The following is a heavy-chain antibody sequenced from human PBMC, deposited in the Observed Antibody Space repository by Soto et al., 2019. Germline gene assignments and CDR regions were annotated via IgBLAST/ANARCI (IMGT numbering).Heavy chain of an antibody. CDR2: IIPIFGTA. CDR1: GGTFSSYA. J-gene: IGHJ4*02. D-gene: IGHD3-22*01. V-gene: IGHV1-69*01. Sequence: QVQLVQSGAEVKKPGSSVKVSCKASGGTFSSYAISWVRQAPGQGLEWMGGIIPIFGTANYAQKFQGRVMITADESTSTAYMELSSLRSEDTAVYYCARGPWKDYYDSSGYLDYWGQGTLVTVSS. CDR3: ARGPWKDYYDSSGYLDY.